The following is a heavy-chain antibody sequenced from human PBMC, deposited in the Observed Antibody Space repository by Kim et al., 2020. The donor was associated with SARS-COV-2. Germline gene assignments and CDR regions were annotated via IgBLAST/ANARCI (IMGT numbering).Heavy chain of an antibody. D-gene: IGHD3-10*01. Sequence: GGSLRLSCAASGFTFSSYGMHWVRQAPGKGLEWVADIWYDKSNKYYADSVKGRFTISRDNSKNTLYLQMNSLRAEDTAVYYCARNGLLWFGELLSRYYFDYWGQGTLVTVSS. V-gene: IGHV3-33*01. CDR3: ARNGLLWFGELLSRYYFDY. CDR2: IWYDKSNK. J-gene: IGHJ4*02. CDR1: GFTFSSYG.